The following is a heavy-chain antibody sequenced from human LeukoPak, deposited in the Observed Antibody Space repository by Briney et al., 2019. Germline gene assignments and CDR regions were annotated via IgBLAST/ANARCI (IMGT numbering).Heavy chain of an antibody. V-gene: IGHV4-4*02. CDR1: GGSISSSNW. CDR2: IYHSGST. J-gene: IGHJ4*02. Sequence: SSETLSLTCAVSGGSISSSNWWSWVRQPPGKGLEWIGEIYHSGSTNYNPSLKSRVTISVDKSKNQFSLKLSSVTAADTAVYYCARVRSVAGTYYFVYWGQGTLVTVSP. D-gene: IGHD6-19*01. CDR3: ARVRSVAGTYYFVY.